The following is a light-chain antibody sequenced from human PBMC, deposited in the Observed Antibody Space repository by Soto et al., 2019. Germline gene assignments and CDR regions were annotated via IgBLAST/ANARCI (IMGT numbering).Light chain of an antibody. CDR2: GAS. CDR3: QQYGGSPLFT. CDR1: QSVNSNY. V-gene: IGKV3-20*01. Sequence: EIVLTQSPGTLSLSPRERATLSCRASQSVNSNYLAWYQQKPGQAPRLLIYGASSRATGIPDRFSGSGSGKDFTITISRLEPEDFALYYGQQYGGSPLFTCGQGTKLEIK. J-gene: IGKJ2*01.